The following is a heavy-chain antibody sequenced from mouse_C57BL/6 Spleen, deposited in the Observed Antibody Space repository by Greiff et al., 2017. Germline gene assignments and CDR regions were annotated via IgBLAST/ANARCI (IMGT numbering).Heavy chain of an antibody. D-gene: IGHD3-3*01. CDR1: GYTFTDYE. V-gene: IGHV1-15*01. J-gene: IGHJ4*01. CDR2: IDPETGGT. CDR3: TGDGDYAMDY. Sequence: QVQLQQSGAELVRPGASVTLSCKASGYTFTDYEMHWVKQTPVHGLEWIGAIDPETGGTAYNQKFKGKAILTADKSSSTSFMELRSLTSEDSDVYYCTGDGDYAMDYWGQGTSVTVSS.